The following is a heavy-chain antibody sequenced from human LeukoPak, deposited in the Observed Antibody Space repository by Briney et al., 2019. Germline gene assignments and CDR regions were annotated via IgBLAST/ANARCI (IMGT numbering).Heavy chain of an antibody. V-gene: IGHV1-24*01. CDR3: ATYSSGWYYFDY. Sequence: ASVKVSCKVSGYTLTELSMHWVRQAPGKGLEWMGGFDPEDGETIYAQKFQGRVTMTEDTSIDTAYMELSSLRSEDTAVYYCATYSSGWYYFDYWGQGTLVTVSS. J-gene: IGHJ4*02. D-gene: IGHD6-19*01. CDR2: FDPEDGET. CDR1: GYTLTELS.